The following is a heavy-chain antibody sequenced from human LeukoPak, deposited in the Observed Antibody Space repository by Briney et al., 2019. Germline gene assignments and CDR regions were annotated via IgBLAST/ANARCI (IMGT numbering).Heavy chain of an antibody. CDR3: ARTTEGGYTYDYFYYYYMDV. CDR1: GVSISSSNSY. D-gene: IGHD5-18*01. J-gene: IGHJ6*03. CDR2: IYYSGNT. Sequence: SETLSLTCTVSGVSISSSNSYWGWIRQPPGKGLEWIGSIYYSGNTYYNASLKSQVSISIDTSKNQFSLKLSSVTAADTAVYYCARTTEGGYTYDYFYYYYMDVWGKGTTVTISS. V-gene: IGHV4-39*07.